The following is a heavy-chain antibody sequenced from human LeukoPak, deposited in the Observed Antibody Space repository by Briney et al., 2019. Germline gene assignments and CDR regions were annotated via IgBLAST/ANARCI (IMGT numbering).Heavy chain of an antibody. CDR1: GGSISSSSYY. V-gene: IGHV4-39*07. Sequence: PSETLSLTCTVSGGSISSSSYYWGWIRQPPGKGLEWIGEINHSGSTNYNPSLKSRVTISVDTSKNQFSLKLSSVTAADTAVYYCARGEEVSDYWGQGTLVTVSS. J-gene: IGHJ4*02. D-gene: IGHD3-22*01. CDR2: INHSGST. CDR3: ARGEEVSDY.